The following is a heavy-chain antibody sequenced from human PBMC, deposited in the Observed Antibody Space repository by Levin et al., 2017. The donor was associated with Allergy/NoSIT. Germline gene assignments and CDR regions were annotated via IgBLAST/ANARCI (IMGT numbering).Heavy chain of an antibody. D-gene: IGHD3-9*01. V-gene: IGHV4-4*02. CDR1: GGSISSSNW. Sequence: SQTLSLTCAVSGGSISSSNWWSWVRQPPGKGLEWIGEIYHSGSTNYNPSLKSRVTISVDKSKNQFSLKLSSVTAADTAVYYCARFCYPDILTVTGGWGFDPWGQGTLVTVSS. CDR3: ARFCYPDILTVTGGWGFDP. J-gene: IGHJ5*02. CDR2: IYHSGST.